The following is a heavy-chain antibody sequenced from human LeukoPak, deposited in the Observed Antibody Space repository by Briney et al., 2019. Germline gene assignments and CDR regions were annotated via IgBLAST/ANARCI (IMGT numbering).Heavy chain of an antibody. V-gene: IGHV1-46*03. J-gene: IGHJ4*02. CDR2: INPSGGGT. D-gene: IGHD3-10*01. CDR3: TRNADSGLDY. CDR1: GYTFTSYY. Sequence: ASVKVSCKASGYTFTSYYMHWVRQAPGQGLEWMGFINPSGGGTSYAQRFQGRVTMTRDTSTSTVYMELSSLRAEDTAMYYCTRNADSGLDYWGQGTLVTVSS.